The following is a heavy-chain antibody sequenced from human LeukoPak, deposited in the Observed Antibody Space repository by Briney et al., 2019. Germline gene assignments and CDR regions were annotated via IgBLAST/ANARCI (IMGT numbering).Heavy chain of an antibody. V-gene: IGHV1-2*04. D-gene: IGHD5-12*01. Sequence: VASVKVSCKASGYTFTSYYIHWVRQAPGQGLEWMGWINPNSGGTNYAQKFQGWVTMTRDTSISTAYMELSRLRSDDTAVYYCARANSGYDSEPIFDYWGQGTLVTVSS. J-gene: IGHJ4*02. CDR3: ARANSGYDSEPIFDY. CDR2: INPNSGGT. CDR1: GYTFTSYY.